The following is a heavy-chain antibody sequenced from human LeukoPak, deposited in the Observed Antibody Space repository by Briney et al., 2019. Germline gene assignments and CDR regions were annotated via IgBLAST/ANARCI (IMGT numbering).Heavy chain of an antibody. CDR3: ESGPYPAAGTDHQFNY. CDR1: GASISIYY. D-gene: IGHD6-13*01. J-gene: IGHJ4*02. V-gene: IGHV4-59*01. Sequence: SETLSLTCTVSGASISIYYWSWIRQPPGKGLEWIGYTFYSGSTLYNPTLQSRVTISVDTSKNQFSLELTSVTAADTAVYYCESGPYPAAGTDHQFNYWGQGTLVTVSS. CDR2: TFYSGST.